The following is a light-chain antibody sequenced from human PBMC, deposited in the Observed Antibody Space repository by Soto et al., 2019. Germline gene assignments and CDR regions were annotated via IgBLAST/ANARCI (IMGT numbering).Light chain of an antibody. CDR2: KAS. Sequence: DIQMTQSPSTLSASVGDRVTVTCRASQSISRLLAWYQQKPGRAPTLLIYKASTLDAGVPSRFSGSGYGTEFSLTISSLQPDDSATYYCQQYNSYPLTFGQGTRLEI. V-gene: IGKV1-5*03. CDR3: QQYNSYPLT. CDR1: QSISRL. J-gene: IGKJ5*01.